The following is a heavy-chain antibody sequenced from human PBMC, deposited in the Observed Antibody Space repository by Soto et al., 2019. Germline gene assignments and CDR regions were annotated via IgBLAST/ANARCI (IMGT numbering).Heavy chain of an antibody. CDR1: GYIFTTYG. CDR3: ARGRYGDY. CDR2: TNAHNGNT. D-gene: IGHD1-1*01. Sequence: QVHLVQSGAEVKKPGASVKVSCKGSGYIFTTYGITWVRQAPGQGLEWMGWTNAHNGNTNYGQKLQCRVTVTRDTSTSTAYMELRNLRSDCTAVYYCARGRYGDYWGQGALVTGSS. V-gene: IGHV1-18*01. J-gene: IGHJ4*02.